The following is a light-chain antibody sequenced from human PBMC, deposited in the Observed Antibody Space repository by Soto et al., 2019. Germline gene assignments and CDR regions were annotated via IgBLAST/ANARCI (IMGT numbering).Light chain of an antibody. CDR2: LGS. J-gene: IGKJ3*01. CDR3: MQAVQTPFT. V-gene: IGKV2-28*01. Sequence: DIVMTQSPLSLPVTPGEPASISCRSSQSLLHSNGYNYLDWYLQKPGQSPQLLISLGSNRASGVPDRFSGSGSGTDFTLKISRVEAEDVGVYYCMQAVQTPFTFGPGTKVDIK. CDR1: QSLLHSNGYNY.